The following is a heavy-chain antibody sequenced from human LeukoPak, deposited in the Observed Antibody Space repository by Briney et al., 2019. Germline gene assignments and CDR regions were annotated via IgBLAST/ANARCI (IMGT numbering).Heavy chain of an antibody. Sequence: GGSLRLSCAASGFTFSSYSMNWVRQAPGKGLEWVSHITASGTAMFYADSVKGRFTISRDNAKNSLYLQMNSLRDEDTAVYYCARDPSYDSSGYPNWFDPWGQGTLVTVSS. D-gene: IGHD3-22*01. J-gene: IGHJ5*02. CDR2: ITASGTAM. CDR1: GFTFSSYS. V-gene: IGHV3-48*02. CDR3: ARDPSYDSSGYPNWFDP.